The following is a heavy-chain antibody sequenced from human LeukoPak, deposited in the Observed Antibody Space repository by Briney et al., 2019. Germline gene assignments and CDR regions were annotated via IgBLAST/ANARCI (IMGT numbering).Heavy chain of an antibody. J-gene: IGHJ3*02. V-gene: IGHV3-48*02. Sequence: PGGSLRLSCAASGFTFSSYSMNWVRQAPGKGLEWVSYISSSSSTIYYADSVKGRFTISRDNAKNSLYLQVNSLRDEDTAVYYCAREGYSSSWYSSAFDIWGQGTMVTVSS. CDR2: ISSSSSTI. D-gene: IGHD6-13*01. CDR3: AREGYSSSWYSSAFDI. CDR1: GFTFSSYS.